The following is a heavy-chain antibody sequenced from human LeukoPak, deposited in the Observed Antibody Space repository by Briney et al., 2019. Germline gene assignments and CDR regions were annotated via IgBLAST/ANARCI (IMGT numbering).Heavy chain of an antibody. CDR3: ARLLFEVSYYGSGSYLAADYFDY. CDR1: GGSISSSSYY. Sequence: PSETLSLTCTVSGGSISSSSYYWGWIRQPPGKGLEWIGSIYYSGNTHYSPSLKSRVTISVDTSKNQFSLKLSSVTAADTAVYYCARLLFEVSYYGSGSYLAADYFDYWGQGTLVTVSS. CDR2: IYYSGNT. V-gene: IGHV4-39*07. D-gene: IGHD3-10*01. J-gene: IGHJ4*02.